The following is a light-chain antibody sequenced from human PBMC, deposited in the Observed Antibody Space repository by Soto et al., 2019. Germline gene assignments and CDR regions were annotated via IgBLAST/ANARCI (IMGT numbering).Light chain of an antibody. J-gene: IGLJ1*01. CDR3: SSYAGSSNV. Sequence: QSVLTQPRSVSGSPGQSVTISCTGTISDVGTYDYVSWYQQHPGKAPKLMIYEVNKRPSGVPDRFSGSKSGNTASLTVSGLQAEDEADYYCSSYAGSSNVFGTGTKLTVL. CDR2: EVN. V-gene: IGLV2-8*01. CDR1: ISDVGTYDY.